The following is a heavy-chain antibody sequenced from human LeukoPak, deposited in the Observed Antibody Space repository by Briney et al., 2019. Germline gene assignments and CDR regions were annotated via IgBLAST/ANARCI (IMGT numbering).Heavy chain of an antibody. J-gene: IGHJ6*03. Sequence: SETLSLTCSVSGGSISSSSYYWDWLRQPPGKGLEWIGSIYYSANTYYNPSLKSRVTILVDTSKNHFSLKLSSVTAADTAVYFCARRRFVSYTAYYYYYMDVWGKGTTVTVSS. V-gene: IGHV4-39*07. D-gene: IGHD1-26*01. CDR1: GGSISSSSYY. CDR2: IYYSANT. CDR3: ARRRFVSYTAYYYYYMDV.